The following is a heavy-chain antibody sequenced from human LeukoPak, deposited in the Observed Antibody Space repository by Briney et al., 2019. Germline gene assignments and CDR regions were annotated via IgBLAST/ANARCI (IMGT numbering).Heavy chain of an antibody. D-gene: IGHD2-2*01. CDR1: GFSLSTSGMC. CDR3: ARYQPFDSGNWFDP. V-gene: IGHV2-70*11. CDR2: IDWDDDK. J-gene: IGHJ5*02. Sequence: SGPALIKPPQTLTLTCTFSGFSLSTSGMCVSWIRQPPEKALEWLARIDWDDDKYYSTSLKTRLTISKDTSKNQVVLTMTNMDPVDTATYYCARYQPFDSGNWFDPWGQGTLVTVSS.